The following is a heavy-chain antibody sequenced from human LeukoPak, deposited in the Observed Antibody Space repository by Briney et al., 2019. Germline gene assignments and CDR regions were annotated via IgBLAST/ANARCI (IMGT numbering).Heavy chain of an antibody. V-gene: IGHV4-39*01. D-gene: IGHD2-8*01. J-gene: IGHJ5*02. CDR3: ASRKLGYCADGVCQGWFEP. CDR1: GDSITTGRYY. Sequence: PSETLSLTCTVSGDSITTGRYYWGWICQPPGKGLEWIGSIYYSGTTYYNPSLKSRVTMSVDTSKNQFSLNLRSVTAADTAVYYCASRKLGYCADGVCQGWFEPWGQGTLVTVSS. CDR2: IYYSGTT.